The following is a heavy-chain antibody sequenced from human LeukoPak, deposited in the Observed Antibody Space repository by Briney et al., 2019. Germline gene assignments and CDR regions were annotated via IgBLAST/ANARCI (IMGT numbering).Heavy chain of an antibody. D-gene: IGHD6-13*01. CDR3: ARGPTPISIAAAGNY. CDR2: ISSSSSYI. V-gene: IGHV3-21*01. J-gene: IGHJ4*02. CDR1: GFTFSSYS. Sequence: GGSLRLSCAASGFTFSSYSMNWVRQAPGKGLEWVSSISSSSSYIYYADSVKGRFTISRDNAKNSLYLQMNSLRAEDTAVYYCARGPTPISIAAAGNYWGQGTLVTVSS.